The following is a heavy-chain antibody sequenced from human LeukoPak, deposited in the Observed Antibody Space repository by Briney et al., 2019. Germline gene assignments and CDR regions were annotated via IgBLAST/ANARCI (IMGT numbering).Heavy chain of an antibody. D-gene: IGHD1-1*01. CDR1: GGSISSGNYY. Sequence: SETLSLTCTVSGGSISSGNYYWSWIRQPAGKGLEWIGRIYASGSTNYNPSHKSRVTISVDTSKNQFSLKLSSVTAADTAVYYCARGGVHWTYYFDYWGQGTLVTVSS. J-gene: IGHJ4*02. CDR3: ARGGVHWTYYFDY. V-gene: IGHV4-61*02. CDR2: IYASGST.